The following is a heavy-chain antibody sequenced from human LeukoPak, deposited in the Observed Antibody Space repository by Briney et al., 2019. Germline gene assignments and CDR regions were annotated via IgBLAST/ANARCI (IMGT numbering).Heavy chain of an antibody. V-gene: IGHV4-34*01. CDR2: INHSGST. J-gene: IGHJ4*02. CDR1: GGSFSGYY. D-gene: IGHD3-10*01. CDR3: ARQPMGPRDY. Sequence: SETLSLTCAVYGGSFSGYYWSWIRQPPGKGLEWIGEINHSGSTNYNPSLKSRVTISVDTSKNQFSLKLSSVTAADTAVYYCARQPMGPRDYWGQGTLVTVSS.